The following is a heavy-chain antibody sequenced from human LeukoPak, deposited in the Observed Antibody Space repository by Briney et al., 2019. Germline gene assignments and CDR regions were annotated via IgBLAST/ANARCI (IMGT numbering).Heavy chain of an antibody. D-gene: IGHD6-13*01. CDR1: GYTFTSYY. J-gene: IGHJ6*02. CDR3: AYRGAAAGRDVDV. V-gene: IGHV1-69*13. CDR2: IIPIFGTA. Sequence: SVKVSCTASGYTFTSYYMHWVRQAPGQGLEWMGGIIPIFGTANYAQKFQGRVTITADESTSTAYMELSSLRSEDTAVYYCAYRGAAAGRDVDVWGQGATVTVSS.